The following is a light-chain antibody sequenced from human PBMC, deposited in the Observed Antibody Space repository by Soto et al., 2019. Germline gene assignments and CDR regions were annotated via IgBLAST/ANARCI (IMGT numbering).Light chain of an antibody. CDR1: QSISSW. Sequence: DIQMTQSPSTLSASVGDRVTITSRASQSISSWLAWYQQKTGKAPKLLIYKASSLETGVPSRFSGSGSGTEFTLTISSLQPDDFATYYCQQSFTFGPGTKVDIK. CDR3: QQSFT. CDR2: KAS. J-gene: IGKJ3*01. V-gene: IGKV1-5*03.